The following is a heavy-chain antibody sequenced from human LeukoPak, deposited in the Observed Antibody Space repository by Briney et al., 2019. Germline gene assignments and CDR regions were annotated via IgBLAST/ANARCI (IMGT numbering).Heavy chain of an antibody. D-gene: IGHD1-26*01. Sequence: GASVKVSCKASGYTFTSYDINWVRQATGQGLEWMGWMNPNSGNTGYAQKFQGRVTITRNTSISTAYMELSSLRSEDTAVYYCARTRIVGATTRIWFDPWGQGTLVTASS. CDR2: MNPNSGNT. CDR1: GYTFTSYD. V-gene: IGHV1-8*03. J-gene: IGHJ5*02. CDR3: ARTRIVGATTRIWFDP.